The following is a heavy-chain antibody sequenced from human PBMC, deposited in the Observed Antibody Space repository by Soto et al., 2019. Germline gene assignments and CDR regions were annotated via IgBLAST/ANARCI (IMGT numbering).Heavy chain of an antibody. V-gene: IGHV3-23*01. CDR3: ARWSFLDY. J-gene: IGHJ4*02. CDR1: GFSFTSYA. CDR2: ISGSDGKT. Sequence: GGSLRLSCAASGFSFTSYALSWVRQAPGKGLEWVSTISGSDGKTYYADSVKGRFSISRDASKTTLYLQMNSLRVEDTAVYYCARWSFLDYWGQGTRVTVSS. D-gene: IGHD1-26*01.